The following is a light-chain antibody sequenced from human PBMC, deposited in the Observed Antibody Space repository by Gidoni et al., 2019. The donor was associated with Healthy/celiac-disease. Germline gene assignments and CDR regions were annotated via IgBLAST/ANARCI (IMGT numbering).Light chain of an antibody. CDR3: QHYNSLWT. CDR1: QSIGSW. V-gene: IGKV1-5*03. CDR2: KAS. J-gene: IGKJ1*01. Sequence: DIQLTQSPSTLSASVGDRVTITCRASQSIGSWMAWYQQKPGKVPNLLIYKASYLESGVPSRFSGQGSGTQFTLTISSLQPDDFATYHCQHYNSLWTFGQXTKVEIK.